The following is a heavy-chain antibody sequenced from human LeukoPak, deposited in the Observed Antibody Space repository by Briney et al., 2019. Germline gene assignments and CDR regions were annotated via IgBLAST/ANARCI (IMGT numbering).Heavy chain of an antibody. V-gene: IGHV4-61*02. D-gene: IGHD4-17*01. CDR3: AREDYGDYWTYFDY. CDR1: GGSISSGSYY. Sequence: PSVTLSLTCTVSGGSISSGSYYWSWIRQPAGKGLEWIGRIYTSGSTNYNPSLKSRVTISVDTSKNQFSLKLSSVTAADTAVYYCAREDYGDYWTYFDYWGQGTLVTVSS. J-gene: IGHJ4*02. CDR2: IYTSGST.